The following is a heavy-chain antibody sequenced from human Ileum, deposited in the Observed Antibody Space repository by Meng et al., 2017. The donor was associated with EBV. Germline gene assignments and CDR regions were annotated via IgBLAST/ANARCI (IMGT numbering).Heavy chain of an antibody. D-gene: IGHD3-22*01. CDR1: GYSISSTNW. V-gene: IGHV4-28*01. CDR2: IYYSGST. CDR3: ARNVPGTSAYYD. J-gene: IGHJ4*02. Sequence: QVQRQESRQGLLKPSDTLSLTCAVSGYSISSTNWWGWIRQPPGKGLEWIGYIYYSGSTSYNPSLKSRVTMSVDTSKNQFSLNLNSVTAVDTAVYYCARNVPGTSAYYDWGQGTLVTVSS.